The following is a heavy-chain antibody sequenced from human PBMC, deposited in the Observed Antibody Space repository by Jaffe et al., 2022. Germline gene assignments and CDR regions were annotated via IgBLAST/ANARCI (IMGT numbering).Heavy chain of an antibody. CDR1: GGSFSGYY. CDR2: INHSGST. J-gene: IGHJ4*02. V-gene: IGHV4-34*01. D-gene: IGHD3-3*01. CDR3: ARGRGFWSGPAFDY. Sequence: QVQLQQWGAGLLKPSETLSLTCAVYGGSFSGYYWSWIRQPPGKGLEWIGEINHSGSTNYNPSLKSRVTISVDTSKNQFSLKLSSVTAADTAVYYCARGRGFWSGPAFDYWGQGTLVTVSS.